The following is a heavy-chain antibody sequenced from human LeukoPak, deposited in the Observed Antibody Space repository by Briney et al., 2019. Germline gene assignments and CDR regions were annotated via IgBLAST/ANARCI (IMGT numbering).Heavy chain of an antibody. CDR1: GFTFSSYG. V-gene: IGHV3-30*18. J-gene: IGHJ6*02. Sequence: GGSLRLSCAASGFTFSSYGMHWVRQAPGKGLEWVAVISYDGSNKYYADSVKGRFTISRDNSKNTLYLQMNSLRAEDTAVYYCAKDRERFLEWLLSDYYYYGMNVWGQGTTVTVSS. CDR3: AKDRERFLEWLLSDYYYYGMNV. D-gene: IGHD3-3*01. CDR2: ISYDGSNK.